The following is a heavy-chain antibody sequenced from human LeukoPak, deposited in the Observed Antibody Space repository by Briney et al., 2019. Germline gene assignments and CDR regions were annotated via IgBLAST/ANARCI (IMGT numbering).Heavy chain of an antibody. D-gene: IGHD5-24*01. J-gene: IGHJ4*02. CDR2: IYYSGST. CDR1: GGSISSGGYY. CDR3: TRGDGYMSFDY. Sequence: PSETLSLTCTVSGGSISSGGYYWSWIRQHPGKGLEWIGYIYYSGSTHYNPSLKSRATISVDTSKNQISLKLSSVTAADTAVYYCTRGDGYMSFDYWGQGTLVTVSS. V-gene: IGHV4-31*03.